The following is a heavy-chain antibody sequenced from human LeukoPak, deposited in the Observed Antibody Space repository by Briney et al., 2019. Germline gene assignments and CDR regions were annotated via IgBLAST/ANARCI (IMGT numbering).Heavy chain of an antibody. D-gene: IGHD2/OR15-2a*01. J-gene: IGHJ5*02. CDR2: IYYSGST. Sequence: SETLSLTCTVSGGSISSYYWSWVRQPPGKGLEWIGYIYYSGSTNYNPSLKSRVTISVDTSKIQFSLKLSSVTAADTAVYYCARGHFGWFDPWGQGTLVTVSS. V-gene: IGHV4-59*01. CDR3: ARGHFGWFDP. CDR1: GGSISSYY.